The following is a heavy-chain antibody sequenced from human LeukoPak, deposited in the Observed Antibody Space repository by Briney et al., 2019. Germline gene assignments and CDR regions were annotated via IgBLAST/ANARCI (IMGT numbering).Heavy chain of an antibody. D-gene: IGHD2-2*01. V-gene: IGHV3-30-3*01. Sequence: GGSLRLSCAASGFSFSTYAMHWVRQAPGKGLEWVAVISYDGSNKYYADSVKGRFTISRDNSKNTLYLQMSSLRAEDTAVYYCARDGPDIVVVPAALNLPDWGQGTLVTVSS. CDR1: GFSFSTYA. CDR3: ARDGPDIVVVPAALNLPD. CDR2: ISYDGSNK. J-gene: IGHJ4*02.